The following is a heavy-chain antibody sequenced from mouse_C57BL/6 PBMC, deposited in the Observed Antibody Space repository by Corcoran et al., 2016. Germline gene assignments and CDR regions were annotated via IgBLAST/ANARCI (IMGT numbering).Heavy chain of an antibody. CDR3: AREDEGYAMDY. J-gene: IGHJ4*01. V-gene: IGHV1-26*01. Sequence: EVQLQQSGPELVKPGASVKISCKASGYTFTDYYMNWVKQSHGKSLEWIGDINPNNGGTSYNQKFKGKATLTVDKSSSTAYMELRSLTSEDSAVYYCAREDEGYAMDYWGQGTSVTVSS. CDR2: INPNNGGT. CDR1: GYTFTDYY.